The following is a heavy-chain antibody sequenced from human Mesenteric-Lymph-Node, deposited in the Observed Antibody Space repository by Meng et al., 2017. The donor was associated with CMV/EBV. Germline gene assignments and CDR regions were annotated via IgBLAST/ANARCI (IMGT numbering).Heavy chain of an antibody. D-gene: IGHD1-1*01. CDR1: GYTCTNYF. CDR2: MRPSHST. Sequence: SCKASGYTCTNYFMHWVRQAPGQGLEWMGIMRPSHSTIYAQNFRDRVTITRDTSTSTVYMELNSLTSEDTAVYYCAREVTGTDFDHWGQGTLVTVSS. CDR3: AREVTGTDFDH. J-gene: IGHJ4*02. V-gene: IGHV1-46*01.